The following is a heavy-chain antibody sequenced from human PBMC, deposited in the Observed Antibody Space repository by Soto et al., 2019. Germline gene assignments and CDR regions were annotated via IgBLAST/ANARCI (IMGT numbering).Heavy chain of an antibody. CDR2: FAYDFINT. J-gene: IGHJ5*02. D-gene: IGHD3-10*01. CDR3: VKEGRLAVGWLDL. V-gene: IGHV3-23*03. Sequence: EVQLLESGGGFVQPGWSLGLSCAASGFTVNNHAMHWVLQAPGEGLEWFSGFAYDFINTRYADSVRGRFTISRETSKNTFSHQMDSQRGEDTAIYDCVKEGRLAVGWLDLWGQGALVTVAS. CDR1: GFTVNNHA.